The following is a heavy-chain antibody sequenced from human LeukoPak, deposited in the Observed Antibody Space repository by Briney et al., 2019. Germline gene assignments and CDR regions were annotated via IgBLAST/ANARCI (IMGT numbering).Heavy chain of an antibody. CDR1: GLTLSSYR. CDR3: ARDYQGLHY. D-gene: IGHD3-16*02. Sequence: GGALRLSCAVSGLTLSSYRMRWVRQAPGNGLVWVSAIETDGKSATYADSVKGRFTISRDNAKNTLYLQMNSLRAEDTAVYFCARDYQGLHYWGQGTLVTVSS. V-gene: IGHV3-74*01. J-gene: IGHJ4*02. CDR2: IETDGKSA.